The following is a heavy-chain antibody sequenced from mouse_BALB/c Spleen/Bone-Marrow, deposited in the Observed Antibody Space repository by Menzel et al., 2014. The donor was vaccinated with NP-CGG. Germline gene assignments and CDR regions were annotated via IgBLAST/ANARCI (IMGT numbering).Heavy chain of an antibody. D-gene: IGHD2-3*01. CDR3: ARWLLGYAMDY. V-gene: IGHV1-69*02. CDR1: GYTFTSYW. Sequence: VQLQESGAELVKPGVSVKLSCKASGYTFTSYWMHWVKQRPGQGLEWIGEIDPSDSYTNYNQKFKGKATLTVDKSSSTAYMQLSSLTSEDSAVYYCARWLLGYAMDYWGQGTSVTVSS. J-gene: IGHJ4*01. CDR2: IDPSDSYT.